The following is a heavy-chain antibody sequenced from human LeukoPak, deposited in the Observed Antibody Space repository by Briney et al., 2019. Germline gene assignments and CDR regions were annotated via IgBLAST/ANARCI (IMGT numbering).Heavy chain of an antibody. CDR2: IYYSGST. V-gene: IGHV4-59*01. CDR1: GGSISSYY. CDR3: ARDGPVSAFDI. Sequence: SETLSLTCTVSGGSISSYYWSWIRQPPGKGLEWIGYIYYSGSTNYNPSLKSRVTISVDTSKNQFSLKLSSVTAADTAVYYCARDGPVSAFDIWGQGTMVTVSS. J-gene: IGHJ3*02.